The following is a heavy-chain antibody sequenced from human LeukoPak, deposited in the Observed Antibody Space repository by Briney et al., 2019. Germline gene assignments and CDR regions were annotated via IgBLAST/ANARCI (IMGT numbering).Heavy chain of an antibody. Sequence: SVKVSCKASGGTFSSYAISWVRQAPGQGLEWMGRIIPILGIANYAQKFQGRVTITADKSTSTAYMKLSSLRSEDTAVYYRARFDFWSGYLNYGMDVWGQGTTVTVSS. D-gene: IGHD3-3*01. CDR2: IIPILGIA. CDR1: GGTFSSYA. CDR3: ARFDFWSGYLNYGMDV. J-gene: IGHJ6*02. V-gene: IGHV1-69*04.